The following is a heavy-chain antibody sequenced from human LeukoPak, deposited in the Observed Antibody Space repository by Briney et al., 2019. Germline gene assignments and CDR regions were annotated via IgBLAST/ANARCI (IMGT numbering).Heavy chain of an antibody. Sequence: ASVKVSCKASGYTFTSYGISWVRQAPGQGLEWMGWISAYNGNTNYAQKLQGRVTMTTDTSTSTAYMELSRLRSDDTAVYYCARVDMKYYGSGLDAFDIWGQGTMVTISS. V-gene: IGHV1-18*01. CDR2: ISAYNGNT. CDR1: GYTFTSYG. CDR3: ARVDMKYYGSGLDAFDI. J-gene: IGHJ3*02. D-gene: IGHD3-10*01.